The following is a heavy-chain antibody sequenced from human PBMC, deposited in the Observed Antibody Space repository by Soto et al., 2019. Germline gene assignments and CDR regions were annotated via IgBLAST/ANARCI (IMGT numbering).Heavy chain of an antibody. V-gene: IGHV1-2*02. CDR2: INPNSGVT. CDR1: GYYFTGYY. Sequence: QVQLVQSGAEMKKPGASVKISCKASGYYFTGYYMPGVRQAPGQGLEWMGWINPNSGVTNYAQRFQGRVTMTRDTFISTPYLEVTTLTPGDTVVYYFATNLISSTARGSDSDPWGQGTVLIVSS. D-gene: IGHD3-3*02. CDR3: ATNLISSTARGSDSDP. J-gene: IGHJ5*02.